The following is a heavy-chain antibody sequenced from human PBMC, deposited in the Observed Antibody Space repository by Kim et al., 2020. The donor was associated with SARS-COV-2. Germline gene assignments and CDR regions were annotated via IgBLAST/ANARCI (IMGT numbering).Heavy chain of an antibody. CDR3: AKAHCSSTSCYPNYYYYYGMDV. V-gene: IGHV3-30*18. CDR2: ISYDGSNK. Sequence: GGSLRLSCAASGLTFSSYGMHWVRQAPGKGLEWVAVISYDGSNKYYADSAKGRFTISRDNSKNTLYLQMNSLRAEDTAVYYCAKAHCSSTSCYPNYYYYYGMDVWGQGTTVTVSS. CDR1: GLTFSSYG. D-gene: IGHD2-2*01. J-gene: IGHJ6*02.